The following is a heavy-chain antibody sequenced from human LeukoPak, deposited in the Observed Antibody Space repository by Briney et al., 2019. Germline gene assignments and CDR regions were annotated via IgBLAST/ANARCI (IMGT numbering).Heavy chain of an antibody. V-gene: IGHV3-30-3*01. CDR3: AKVSTVVPGH. D-gene: IGHD4-23*01. CDR1: GFTFSSYA. CDR2: ISYDGSNK. Sequence: GGSLRLSCAASGFTFSSYAMHWVRQAPGKGLEWVAVISYDGSNKYYADSVKGRFTISRDNSKNTLYLQMNSLRAEDTAVYYCAKVSTVVPGHWGQGTLVTVSS. J-gene: IGHJ4*02.